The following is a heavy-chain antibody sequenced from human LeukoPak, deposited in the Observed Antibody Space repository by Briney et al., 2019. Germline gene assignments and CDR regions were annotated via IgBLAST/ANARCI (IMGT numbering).Heavy chain of an antibody. Sequence: GSSVKVSCKASGGTFSSYAMNWVRQAPGQGLEWVARIIPLLGITNHAQKLQGRVTVTADTSTNTAYMELTSLISDDTAVYYCARARSRITFGGIRHAFDIWGQGTLDTVSS. J-gene: IGHJ3*02. CDR2: IIPLLGIT. D-gene: IGHD3-16*01. V-gene: IGHV1-69*04. CDR1: GGTFSSYA. CDR3: ARARSRITFGGIRHAFDI.